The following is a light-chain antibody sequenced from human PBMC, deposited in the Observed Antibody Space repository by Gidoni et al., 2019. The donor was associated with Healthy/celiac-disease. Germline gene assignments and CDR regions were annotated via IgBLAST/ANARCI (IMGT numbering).Light chain of an antibody. Sequence: QSALPQPASVSGSPGQSITISCTGTSSDVGGYHYVSWYHQSPGKAPKLMIYEVSNRPSGFSNRFSGSQSGNTASLTISGLQSENAADYYCSSYTSISPVVFGGGTKLPVL. CDR2: EVS. V-gene: IGLV2-14*01. CDR1: SSDVGGYHY. J-gene: IGLJ2*01. CDR3: SSYTSISPVV.